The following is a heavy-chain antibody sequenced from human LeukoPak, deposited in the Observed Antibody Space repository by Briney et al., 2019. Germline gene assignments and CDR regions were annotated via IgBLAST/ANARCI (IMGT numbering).Heavy chain of an antibody. CDR2: IYYGRTT. V-gene: IGHV4-39*01. CDR3: VRHDGRGGATMGALDS. J-gene: IGHJ4*02. CDR1: GGSISSGGYY. Sequence: TASETLSLTCTVSGGSISSGGYYWSWIRQHPGKGLEWIGSIYYGRTTYYNPSLNSRVAISVVTSKNQFSLQLNSVTAADTAVYYCVRHDGRGGATMGALDSWGQGSLVTVSS. D-gene: IGHD5-12*01.